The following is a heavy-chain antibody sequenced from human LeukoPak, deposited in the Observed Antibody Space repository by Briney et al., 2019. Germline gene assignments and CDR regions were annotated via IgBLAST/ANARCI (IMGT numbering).Heavy chain of an antibody. CDR1: GFTFSSYW. D-gene: IGHD2-8*02. J-gene: IGHJ4*02. Sequence: GGSLRLSXAASGFTFSSYWMNWVRQAPGKGLEWVANIKQDGSDMYYVDSVKGRFTISRDNAKSSLYLQMDSLRVGDTAVYYCARDSTVGRYWGQGTLVTVSS. CDR2: IKQDGSDM. CDR3: ARDSTVGRY. V-gene: IGHV3-7*01.